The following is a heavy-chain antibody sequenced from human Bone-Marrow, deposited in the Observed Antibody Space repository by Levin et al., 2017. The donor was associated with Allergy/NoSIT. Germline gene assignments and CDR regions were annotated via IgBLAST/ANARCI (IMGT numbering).Heavy chain of an antibody. CDR2: IDWNDQK. Sequence: SGPTLVKPTQTLTLTCTFSGFSLSTDGMRVNWIRQPPGKALEWLARIDWNDQKFYSTSLKTRLTISKDTSKDQVVLTMTNMDPVDTATYYCARGTSNWYSKLDNWGQGTLVTVSS. D-gene: IGHD6-13*01. J-gene: IGHJ4*02. CDR1: GFSLSTDGMR. CDR3: ARGTSNWYSKLDN. V-gene: IGHV2-70*04.